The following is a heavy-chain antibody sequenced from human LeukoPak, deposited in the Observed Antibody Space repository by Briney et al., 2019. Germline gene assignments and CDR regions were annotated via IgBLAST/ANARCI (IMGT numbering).Heavy chain of an antibody. D-gene: IGHD3-9*01. CDR3: ARTYYDILTGYSLSDY. Sequence: GAPLQISGKGSGSIFPSYWITWGRQLPGKGLEWMGSIDPSDSYTNYSPSFQGHVTISADKSISTAYLQWSSLMASDTAMYYCARTYYDILTGYSLSDYWGQGTLVTVSS. J-gene: IGHJ4*02. V-gene: IGHV5-10-1*01. CDR1: GSIFPSYW. CDR2: IDPSDSYT.